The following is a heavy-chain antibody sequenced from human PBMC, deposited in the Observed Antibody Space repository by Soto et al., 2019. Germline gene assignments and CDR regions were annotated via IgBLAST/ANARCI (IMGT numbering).Heavy chain of an antibody. CDR2: ISGSGDVA. J-gene: IGHJ4*02. CDR3: AKGVCNRIMCSGRDDF. CDR1: GFSFASYA. V-gene: IGHV3-23*01. D-gene: IGHD3-10*01. Sequence: EMQLLESGGGLVQPGGSLRLSCAASGFSFASYAMTWVRQAPGKGLEWVSGISGSGDVAYYADSVKGRSTISRDNSKNPLYLQLNSLRAADTAVYYCAKGVCNRIMCSGRDDFWGQGTLVTVSS.